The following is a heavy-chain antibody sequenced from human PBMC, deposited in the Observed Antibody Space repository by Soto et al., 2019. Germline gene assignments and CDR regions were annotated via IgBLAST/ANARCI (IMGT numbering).Heavy chain of an antibody. J-gene: IGHJ3*01. D-gene: IGHD2-15*01. CDR3: AREVAADGPFRADVCES. V-gene: IGHV1-69*12. Sequence: QVHLVQSGAEVKKPGSSVKVSCKAPGGTFSNHAINWVRQAPGQGLDWMERIIPIFTTTNYAQKLQGRLRMTADESPTPPYMALSSPKHDDTAVYNCAREVAADGPFRADVCESGAQGTLVTVSS. CDR2: IIPIFTTT. CDR1: GGTFSNHA.